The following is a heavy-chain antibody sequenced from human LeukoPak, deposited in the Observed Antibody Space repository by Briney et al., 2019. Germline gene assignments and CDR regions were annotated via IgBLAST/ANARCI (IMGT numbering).Heavy chain of an antibody. Sequence: ASVKVSCKTSGYSENFYGITWVRQVAGQGLEWMGWISAQHGQTEYAPNSQDRVTMTMNTSISTAYMELSSLRSDDTAVYYCARVARGSLHIVVVTARVGAFDYWGQGTLVTVSS. J-gene: IGHJ4*02. V-gene: IGHV1-18*01. CDR3: ARVARGSLHIVVVTARVGAFDY. D-gene: IGHD2-21*02. CDR2: ISAQHGQT. CDR1: GYSENFYG.